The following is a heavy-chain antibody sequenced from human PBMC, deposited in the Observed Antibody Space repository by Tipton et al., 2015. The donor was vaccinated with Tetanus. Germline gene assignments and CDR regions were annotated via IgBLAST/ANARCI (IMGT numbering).Heavy chain of an antibody. V-gene: IGHV3-74*01. CDR3: ARGPVAGPFDY. D-gene: IGHD6-19*01. CDR1: GFTFSSYW. CDR2: INSDGSST. Sequence: SLRLSCAASGFTFSSYWMHWVRQAPGKGLVWVSRINSDGSSTRNADSVKGRFTISRDNAKNTLYLQMNSLRAEDTAVYYCARGPVAGPFDYWGQGTLVTVSS. J-gene: IGHJ4*02.